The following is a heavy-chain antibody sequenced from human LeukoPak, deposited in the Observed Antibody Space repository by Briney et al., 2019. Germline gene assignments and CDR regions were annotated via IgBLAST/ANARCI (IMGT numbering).Heavy chain of an antibody. CDR1: GGSIYSRSYY. CDR2: IYHSGST. D-gene: IGHD2-15*01. V-gene: IGHV4-39*01. CDR3: ARRSEFDNTHYHYFDY. J-gene: IGHJ4*02. Sequence: SETLSLTCTVSGGSIYSRSYYWAWIRQAPGKGLEWIGTIYHSGSTKYNPSLKSRVAIFVDTSKNQFSLILHSVAAADTAVYYCARRSEFDNTHYHYFDYWGQGALVTVSS.